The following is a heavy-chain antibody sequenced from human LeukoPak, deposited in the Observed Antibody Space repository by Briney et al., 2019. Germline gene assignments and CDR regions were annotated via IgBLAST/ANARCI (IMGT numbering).Heavy chain of an antibody. Sequence: GVSLRPSCAASGFTFSTYAMHWVRQAPGKGLEYVSAITGNGGSTYYADSVKGRFTISRDNSKNTLYLQMGSLRTEDMAVYYCARIWQWLALDYWGQGTLVTVSS. V-gene: IGHV3-64*02. CDR3: ARIWQWLALDY. J-gene: IGHJ4*02. D-gene: IGHD6-19*01. CDR1: GFTFSTYA. CDR2: ITGNGGST.